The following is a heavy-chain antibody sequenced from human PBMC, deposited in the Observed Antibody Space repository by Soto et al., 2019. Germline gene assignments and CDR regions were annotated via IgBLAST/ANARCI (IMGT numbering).Heavy chain of an antibody. Sequence: ASETLSFTCAVYGGSFTAYAWTYIRQPPGKRLAWIGEVSHRGGTKYNPSLRGRVIISVDTSKSQFSLNLRSVTAAGTAVYYCARAARPGTKIVVTAATADYFDFWGQGTPVTVSS. D-gene: IGHD2-15*01. V-gene: IGHV4-34*01. CDR2: VSHRGGT. CDR3: ARAARPGTKIVVTAATADYFDF. J-gene: IGHJ4*02. CDR1: GGSFTAYA.